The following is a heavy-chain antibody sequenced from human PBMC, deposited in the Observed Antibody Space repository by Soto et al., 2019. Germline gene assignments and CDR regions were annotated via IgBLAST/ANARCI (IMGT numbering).Heavy chain of an antibody. V-gene: IGHV1-18*01. CDR2: ISAYNGNT. Sequence: DTVKVSCKASGYTFTSYGISWVRQAPGQGLEWMGWISAYNGNTNYAQKLQGRVTMTTDTSTSTAYMELRSLRSDDTAVYYCARVNTLISFDYWGQGTLVTVSS. J-gene: IGHJ4*02. CDR1: GYTFTSYG. CDR3: ARVNTLISFDY. D-gene: IGHD3-22*01.